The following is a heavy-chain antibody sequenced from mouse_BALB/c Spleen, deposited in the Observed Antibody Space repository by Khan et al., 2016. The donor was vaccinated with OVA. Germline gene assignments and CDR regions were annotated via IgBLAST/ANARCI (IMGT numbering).Heavy chain of an antibody. Sequence: EVKLLASGPSLVKPSQTLSLTCSVTGDSITSGYWSWIRKFPGNKLEYMGYMIYTGYTDYNPSLKRRIAITRHTSKNQYYLQLNSVTAEDTATYYCARSTYRYAFAYWGQGTLVTVSA. J-gene: IGHJ3*01. CDR2: MIYTGYT. V-gene: IGHV3-8*02. D-gene: IGHD2-14*01. CDR3: ARSTYRYAFAY. CDR1: GDSITSGY.